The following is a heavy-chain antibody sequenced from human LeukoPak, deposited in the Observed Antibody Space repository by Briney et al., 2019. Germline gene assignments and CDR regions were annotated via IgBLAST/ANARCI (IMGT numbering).Heavy chain of an antibody. D-gene: IGHD6-13*01. Sequence: PGGSLRLSCAASGFTFSSYGMHWVRQAPGKGLEWVAVISYDGSNKYYADSVKGRFTISRDNSKNTLYLQMNSLRAEDTAVYYCAKDQSYSSSWYYFDYWGQGTLVTVSS. CDR2: ISYDGSNK. V-gene: IGHV3-30*18. CDR3: AKDQSYSSSWYYFDY. CDR1: GFTFSSYG. J-gene: IGHJ4*02.